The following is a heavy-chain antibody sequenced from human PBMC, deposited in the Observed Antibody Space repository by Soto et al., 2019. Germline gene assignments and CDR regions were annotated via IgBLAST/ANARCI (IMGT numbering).Heavy chain of an antibody. Sequence: PSETLSLTCTVSGDSLSGYYWSWIRQIPGKGLEWIGYFYSSGSPHHNPSLKSRVIMSEDRSKNQFYLKLSSVTAADTAVYYCARSGVIAVAGTIWDFDYWGQGTLVTVSS. D-gene: IGHD6-19*01. J-gene: IGHJ4*02. CDR2: FYSSGSP. V-gene: IGHV4-59*01. CDR1: GDSLSGYY. CDR3: ARSGVIAVAGTIWDFDY.